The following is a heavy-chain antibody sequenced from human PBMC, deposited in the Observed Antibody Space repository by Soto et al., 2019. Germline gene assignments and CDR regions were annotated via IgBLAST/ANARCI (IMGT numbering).Heavy chain of an antibody. CDR3: ARGTITIFGVVSYNWFDP. V-gene: IGHV1-69*13. J-gene: IGHJ5*02. CDR1: GGTFSSYA. Sequence: SVKVSCKASGGTFSSYAISWVRQAPGQGLEWMGGIIPIFGTANYAQKFQGRVTITADESTSTAYMELSSLRSEDTAVYYCARGTITIFGVVSYNWFDPWGQGTLVTVSS. D-gene: IGHD3-3*01. CDR2: IIPIFGTA.